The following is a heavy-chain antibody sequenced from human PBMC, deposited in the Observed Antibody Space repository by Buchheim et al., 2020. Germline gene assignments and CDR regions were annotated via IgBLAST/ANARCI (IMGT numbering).Heavy chain of an antibody. V-gene: IGHV3-66*01. Sequence: EVQLVESGGGLVQPGGSLRLSREASGFTVSSNYMSWVRQAPGKGLEWVSLIYSNGNTYYADSVQGRFTVSRDNSKNTLYLQMNSLRAEDTAVYYCARAVHTGLIDAFDIWGQGT. CDR1: GFTVSSNY. CDR3: ARAVHTGLIDAFDI. CDR2: IYSNGNT. J-gene: IGHJ3*02. D-gene: IGHD5-18*01.